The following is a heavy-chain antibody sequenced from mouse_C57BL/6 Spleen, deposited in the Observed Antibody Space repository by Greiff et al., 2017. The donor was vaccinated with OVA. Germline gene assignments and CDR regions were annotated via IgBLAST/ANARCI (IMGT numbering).Heavy chain of an antibody. CDR1: GYSITSGYY. J-gene: IGHJ4*01. CDR3: ARAGLRRNYAMDY. Sequence: EVKLMESGPGLVKPSQSLSLTCSVTGYSITSGYYWNWIRQFPGNKLEWMGYISYDGSNNYNPSLKNRISITRDTSKNQFFLKLNSVTTEDTATYYCARAGLRRNYAMDYWGQGTSVTVSS. D-gene: IGHD2-4*01. V-gene: IGHV3-6*01. CDR2: ISYDGSN.